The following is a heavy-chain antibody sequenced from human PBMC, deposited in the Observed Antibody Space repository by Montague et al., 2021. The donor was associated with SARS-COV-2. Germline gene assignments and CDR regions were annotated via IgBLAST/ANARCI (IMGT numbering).Heavy chain of an antibody. Sequence: TLSLTCTVSGVSISSDIYFWHWFRQPAGKGLEWIGSIYPLATXXYNPSLRSRLTLAFDTSKNQFSLNLTSVTAADAAVYYCASYDFWSGYNDDLWGQGTLVTVSS. CDR3: ASYDFWSGYNDDL. CDR2: IYPLATX. J-gene: IGHJ5*02. CDR1: GVSISSDIYF. D-gene: IGHD3-3*01. V-gene: IGHV4-61*02.